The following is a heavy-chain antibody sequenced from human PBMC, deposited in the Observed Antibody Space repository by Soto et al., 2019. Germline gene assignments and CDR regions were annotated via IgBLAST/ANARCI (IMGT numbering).Heavy chain of an antibody. Sequence: QVQLQQWGAGLLKPSETLSLTCAVYGGSFSGYHWSWIRQSPGKGLEWIGEINHSGSTNYNPSLKSRVTISLDRSKKQLSLKLRSVTAADTAVYYCARGSAWSVLDPWGQGTLVTVSS. D-gene: IGHD2-21*01. CDR2: INHSGST. J-gene: IGHJ5*02. CDR1: GGSFSGYH. V-gene: IGHV4-34*01. CDR3: ARGSAWSVLDP.